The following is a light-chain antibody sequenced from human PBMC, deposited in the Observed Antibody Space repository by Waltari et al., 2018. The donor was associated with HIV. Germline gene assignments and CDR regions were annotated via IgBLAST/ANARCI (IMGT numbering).Light chain of an antibody. J-gene: IGLJ1*01. V-gene: IGLV2-11*01. Sequence: QSALTQPPSVSGSPGQSVSISCSGTTSDVGFYDYVSWYQQYPGKAPKLIIFDVHQRPSGFPERFSGSKSGNTASLTISGLQTEDEADYFCCAYAAGHVSYVFGNGTAVAVL. CDR3: CAYAAGHVSYV. CDR1: TSDVGFYDY. CDR2: DVH.